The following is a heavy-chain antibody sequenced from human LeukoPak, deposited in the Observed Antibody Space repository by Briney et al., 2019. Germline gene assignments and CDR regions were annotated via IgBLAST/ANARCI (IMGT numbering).Heavy chain of an antibody. J-gene: IGHJ4*02. D-gene: IGHD4-17*01. CDR3: ARDNYGDYLTPYFDY. V-gene: IGHV3-23*01. CDR2: ISGSGGST. Sequence: PGESLRLSCAASGFTFSSHWMSWFRQAPGKGLEWVSAISGSGGSTYYADSVKGRFTISRDNSKNTLYLQMNSLRAEDTAVYYCARDNYGDYLTPYFDYWGQGTLVTVSS. CDR1: GFTFSSHW.